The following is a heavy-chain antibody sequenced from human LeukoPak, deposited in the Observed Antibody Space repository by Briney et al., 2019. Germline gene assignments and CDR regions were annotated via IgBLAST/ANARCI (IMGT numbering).Heavy chain of an antibody. CDR3: AKEGGDTSFDY. J-gene: IGHJ4*02. CDR1: GFTFSSYG. Sequence: GGSLRLSCAASGFTFSSYGMHWDRQAPGKGLEWVAVIWYDGSNKYYADSVKGRFTISRDNSKNTLYLQMNSLRAEDTAVYYCAKEGGDTSFDYWGQGTLVTVSS. V-gene: IGHV3-33*06. CDR2: IWYDGSNK. D-gene: IGHD5-18*01.